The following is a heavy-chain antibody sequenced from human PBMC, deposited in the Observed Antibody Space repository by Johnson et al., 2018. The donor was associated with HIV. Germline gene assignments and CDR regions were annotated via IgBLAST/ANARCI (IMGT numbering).Heavy chain of an antibody. J-gene: IGHJ3*02. D-gene: IGHD6-13*01. CDR3: AKAVAEVGAGMSFDI. Sequence: QVQLVESGGGVVQPGRSLRLSCAASGFTFSSNAMHWVRQAPGKGLERVVVISYAGSNKYYADSVKGRFTISRDNSKNTLYLQMSSLRAEDTAVYYCAKAVAEVGAGMSFDIWGQGTMVTVSS. CDR2: ISYAGSNK. V-gene: IGHV3-30-3*01. CDR1: GFTFSSNA.